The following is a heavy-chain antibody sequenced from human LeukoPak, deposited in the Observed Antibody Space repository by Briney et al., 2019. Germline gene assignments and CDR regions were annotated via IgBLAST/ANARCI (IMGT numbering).Heavy chain of an antibody. Sequence: GGSLRLSCAASGFTFSDSTMSWYRQAPGKGLEWVGFIRRKVYGGTAEYAASVKGRFTISRDDSKSIAYLQMNSLKIEDTAVYYCTRGQGLYYWGQGTLVTVSS. CDR2: IRRKVYGGTA. J-gene: IGHJ4*02. CDR1: GFTFSDST. D-gene: IGHD3/OR15-3a*01. V-gene: IGHV3-49*03. CDR3: TRGQGLYY.